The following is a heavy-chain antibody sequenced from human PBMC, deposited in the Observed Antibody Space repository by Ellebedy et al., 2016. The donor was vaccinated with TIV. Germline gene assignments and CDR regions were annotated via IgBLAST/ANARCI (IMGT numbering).Heavy chain of an antibody. D-gene: IGHD2-2*01. V-gene: IGHV3-13*01. Sequence: PGGSLRLSCAASGFRFSIRDMYWVRQSTGKGLEWVAASGSGGDFYYADSVKGRFTISRDNAKNSLYLQMNSLRAEDTAVYYCARSRYCSSASRGFLDYWGQGALVTVSS. CDR2: SGSGGDF. CDR3: ARSRYCSSASRGFLDY. CDR1: GFRFSIRD. J-gene: IGHJ4*02.